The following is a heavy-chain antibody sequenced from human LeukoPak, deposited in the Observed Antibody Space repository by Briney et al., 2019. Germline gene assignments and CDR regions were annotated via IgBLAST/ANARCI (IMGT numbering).Heavy chain of an antibody. CDR1: GYTFTGYY. V-gene: IGHV1-2*02. CDR3: AREFAFLPHLLGGDAFDI. Sequence: GASVKVSCKASGYTFTGYYMHWVRQAPGQGLEWMGWINPNSGGTNYAQKFQGRVTMTRDTSISTAYMELSRLRSDDTAVYYCAREFAFLPHLLGGDAFDIWGQGTMVTVSS. D-gene: IGHD3-16*01. J-gene: IGHJ3*02. CDR2: INPNSGGT.